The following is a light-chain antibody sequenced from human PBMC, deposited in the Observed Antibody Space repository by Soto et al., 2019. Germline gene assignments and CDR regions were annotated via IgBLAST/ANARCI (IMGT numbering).Light chain of an antibody. Sequence: QTVVTQEPSLSVSPGGTVTLTCALRSGTVYSSFYPSWYQQTPGQPPRTLIYNTNTRSSGVPNRFSGSIFGTKAALTITGAQADDEAYYYCLLYLGTTMFFCGVTQVTVL. CDR1: SGTVYSSFY. J-gene: IGLJ2*01. CDR2: NTN. CDR3: LLYLGTTMF. V-gene: IGLV8-61*01.